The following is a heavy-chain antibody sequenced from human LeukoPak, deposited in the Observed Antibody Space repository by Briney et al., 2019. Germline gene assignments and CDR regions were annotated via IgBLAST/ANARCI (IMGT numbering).Heavy chain of an antibody. V-gene: IGHV3-53*01. CDR1: GFTLRSHS. D-gene: IGHD7-27*01. CDR3: ARDLGY. J-gene: IGHJ4*02. CDR2: IYSGGST. Sequence: GGSLRLSCAASGFTLRSHSMSWVRQAPGKGLEWVAVIYSGGSTYYADSVKGRFTISRDNSHNTLYLQVHSLMAEDTAVYYCARDLGYWGQGTLVSVSS.